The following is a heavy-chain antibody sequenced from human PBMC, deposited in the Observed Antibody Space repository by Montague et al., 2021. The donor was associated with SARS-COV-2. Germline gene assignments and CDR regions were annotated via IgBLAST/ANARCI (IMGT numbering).Heavy chain of an antibody. D-gene: IGHD3-9*01. Sequence: SETLSLTCTVSGGSISSYYWSWIRQPPGKGLEWIGEVNYSGSTNYNPSLRSRVTISVDTSKNQFSLKLSSVTAADTAVYYCARLGLRDVDWLVLGEGYFDYWGQGTLVTVSS. J-gene: IGHJ4*02. CDR3: ARLGLRDVDWLVLGEGYFDY. CDR1: GGSISSYY. CDR2: VNYSGST. V-gene: IGHV4-59*12.